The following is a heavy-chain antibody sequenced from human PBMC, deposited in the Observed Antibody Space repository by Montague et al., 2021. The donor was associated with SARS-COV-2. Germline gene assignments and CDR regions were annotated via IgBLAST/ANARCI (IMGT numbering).Heavy chain of an antibody. CDR2: TYYRSKWYN. D-gene: IGHD2-21*02. J-gene: IGHJ2*01. CDR3: ARAYCGGDCYLYWYFDL. Sequence: CAISGDSVSSNIATWNWIRQSPSRGLEWLGRTYYRSKWYNDYAVSVKSRVIINPDTSNNRISLQLNSVTPEGTAVYYCARAYCGGDCYLYWYFDLWGRGTLVTVSS. CDR1: GDSVSSNIAT. V-gene: IGHV6-1*01.